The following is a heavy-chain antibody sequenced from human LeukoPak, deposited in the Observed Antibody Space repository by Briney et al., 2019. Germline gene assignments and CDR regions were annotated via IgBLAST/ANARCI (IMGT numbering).Heavy chain of an antibody. CDR1: GGSISSYY. J-gene: IGHJ5*02. D-gene: IGHD2-2*01. Sequence: LSLTCTVSGGSISSYYWSWFRQAPGKGLEWVGFIRSKAYGGTTEYAASVKGGFTISRDDSKSIAYLQMNSLKTEDTAVYYCTRAYTQLGFDPWGQGTLVTVSS. CDR3: TRAYTQLGFDP. CDR2: IRSKAYGGTT. V-gene: IGHV3-49*03.